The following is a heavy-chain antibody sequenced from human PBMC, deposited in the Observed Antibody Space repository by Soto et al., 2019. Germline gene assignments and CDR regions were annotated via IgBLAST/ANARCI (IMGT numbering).Heavy chain of an antibody. CDR3: AKDLYWEMAGIRYYYYGMDV. D-gene: IGHD3-3*02. CDR1: GFTFSSYG. Sequence: GGSLILSCAASGFTFSSYGMHWVRQAPGKGLEWVAVISYDGSNKYYADSVKGRFTISRDNSKNTLYLQMNSLRAEDTAVYYCAKDLYWEMAGIRYYYYGMDVWGQGTTVTVSS. V-gene: IGHV3-30*18. J-gene: IGHJ6*02. CDR2: ISYDGSNK.